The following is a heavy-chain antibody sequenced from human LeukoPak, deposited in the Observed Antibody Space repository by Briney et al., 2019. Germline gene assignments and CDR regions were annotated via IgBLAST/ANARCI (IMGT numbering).Heavy chain of an antibody. D-gene: IGHD2-8*01. CDR3: AKDLIPNGRRVRPFDY. CDR2: ISGSGGST. J-gene: IGHJ4*02. Sequence: RGSLRLSCAASGFTFSSYSMNWVRQAPGKGLEWVSAISGSGGSTYYADSVKGRFTISRDNSKNTLYLQMNSLRAEDTAVYYCAKDLIPNGRRVRPFDYWGQGNPGHRLL. V-gene: IGHV3-23*01. CDR1: GFTFSSYS.